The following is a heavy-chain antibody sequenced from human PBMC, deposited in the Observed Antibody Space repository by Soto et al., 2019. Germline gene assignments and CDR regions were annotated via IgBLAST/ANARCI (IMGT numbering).Heavy chain of an antibody. Sequence: HITLKESGPTLVEPTQTLTLTCTFSGFSLSTTGVGVGWIRQPPGKALEWLALIYWDDDKRYSPSLKSRLTITKDTSNTQVVLTMTNMDPVDTATYYGAHSGSYSSGYYPLDPWCPGTLVTVSS. CDR2: IYWDDDK. D-gene: IGHD3-22*01. J-gene: IGHJ5*02. CDR3: AHSGSYSSGYYPLDP. V-gene: IGHV2-5*02. CDR1: GFSLSTTGVG.